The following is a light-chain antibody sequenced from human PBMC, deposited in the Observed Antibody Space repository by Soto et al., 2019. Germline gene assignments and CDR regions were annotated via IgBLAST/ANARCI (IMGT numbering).Light chain of an antibody. CDR2: AAS. V-gene: IGKV1-39*01. J-gene: IGKJ1*01. Sequence: DIQMTQSPSSLSASVGDRVTITCRASQSISNYLNWYQQKPGKAPKLLIYAASSLQSGVPSRFSGSGSGTDFTLTISSLQPEDFATYYCQQYNSYSRTFGQGTKVDI. CDR3: QQYNSYSRT. CDR1: QSISNY.